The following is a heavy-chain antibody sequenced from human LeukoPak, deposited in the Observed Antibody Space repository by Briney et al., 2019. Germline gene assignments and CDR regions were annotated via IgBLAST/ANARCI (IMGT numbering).Heavy chain of an antibody. D-gene: IGHD3-10*02. CDR2: ISSSGSTI. CDR3: AELGITMIGGV. V-gene: IGHV3-48*03. Sequence: GGYLRLSCAASGFTFSSYEMNWVRQAPGKGLEWVSYISSSGSTIHYADSVKGRFTISRDNAKNSLYLQMNSLRAEDTAVYYCAELGITMIGGVWGKGTTVTISS. J-gene: IGHJ6*04. CDR1: GFTFSSYE.